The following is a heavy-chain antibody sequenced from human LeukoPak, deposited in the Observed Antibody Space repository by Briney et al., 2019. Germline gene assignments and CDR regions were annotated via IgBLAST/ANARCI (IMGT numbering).Heavy chain of an antibody. CDR2: IGTYDGHT. Sequence: ASVKVSCKTSGYSFTDYVIAWVRQAPGQGLEWLGWIGTYDGHTNYAQKVQGRVTMTTDTSATTAYLELRSLTSDDTALYYCARLMDNNYDGSAFDYWGQGTLVTVSS. D-gene: IGHD3-22*01. CDR3: ARLMDNNYDGSAFDY. J-gene: IGHJ4*02. V-gene: IGHV1-18*01. CDR1: GYSFTDYV.